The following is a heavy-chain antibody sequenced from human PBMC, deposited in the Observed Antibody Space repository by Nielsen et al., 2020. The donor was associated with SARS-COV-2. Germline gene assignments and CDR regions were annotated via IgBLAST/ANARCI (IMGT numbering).Heavy chain of an antibody. CDR3: ARLTMVRGVTLFDAFDI. J-gene: IGHJ3*02. D-gene: IGHD3-10*01. V-gene: IGHV5-51*01. Sequence: GESLKISCKGSGFSFTNYWIGWVRQMPGKGLEWMGIIYPGDSDTRYSPSFQGQVTISADKSISTAYLQWSSLKASDTAMYYCARLTMVRGVTLFDAFDIWGQGTMVTVSS. CDR2: IYPGDSDT. CDR1: GFSFTNYW.